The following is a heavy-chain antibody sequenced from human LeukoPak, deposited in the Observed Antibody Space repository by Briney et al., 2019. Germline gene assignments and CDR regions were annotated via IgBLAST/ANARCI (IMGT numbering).Heavy chain of an antibody. Sequence: SETLSLTCGVSGYSISSGFYWGWIRQPPGKGLQWIGSLYYTGSAEYNPSLKSRLTMSMDKSKNQFSLKLNSVTAADTAVYYCARLWSGYNFDYWGQGTLVTVSS. V-gene: IGHV4-38-2*01. CDR1: GYSISSGFY. CDR3: ARLWSGYNFDY. D-gene: IGHD5-24*01. J-gene: IGHJ4*02. CDR2: LYYTGSA.